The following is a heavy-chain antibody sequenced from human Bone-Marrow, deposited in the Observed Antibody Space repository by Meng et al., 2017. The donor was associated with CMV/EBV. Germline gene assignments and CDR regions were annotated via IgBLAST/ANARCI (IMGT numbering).Heavy chain of an antibody. D-gene: IGHD6-13*01. CDR3: VRDGHSWNFDY. Sequence: LKISCAASGFTFSDYWMHWVRQTPGKGLLWVSRIKGDGSHTIYGDSVKGRFTISRDNAKNTLYLQMNTLRVDDTAVYYCVRDGHSWNFDYWGQGSLVTVSS. CDR2: IKGDGSHT. CDR1: GFTFSDYW. V-gene: IGHV3-74*01. J-gene: IGHJ4*02.